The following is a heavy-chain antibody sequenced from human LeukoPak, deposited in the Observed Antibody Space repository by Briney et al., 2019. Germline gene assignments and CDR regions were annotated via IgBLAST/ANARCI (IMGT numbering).Heavy chain of an antibody. V-gene: IGHV1-2*02. D-gene: IGHD1-26*01. Sequence: ASVKVSCKASGYTFTSYDINWVRQATGQGLEWMGWINPNSGGTNYAQKFQGRVTMTRDTSISTAYMELSRLRSDDTAVYYCARDLDGPRSLGGSYSSYWGQGTLVTVSS. CDR1: GYTFTSYD. CDR3: ARDLDGPRSLGGSYSSY. J-gene: IGHJ4*02. CDR2: INPNSGGT.